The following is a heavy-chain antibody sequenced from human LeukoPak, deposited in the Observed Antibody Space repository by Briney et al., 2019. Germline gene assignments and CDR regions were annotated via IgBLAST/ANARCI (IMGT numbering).Heavy chain of an antibody. Sequence: PGGSLRLSCAASGFTFSSYTMHWVRQAPGKGLEWVAVISYDGTNKFSADSVRGRFTISRDNSKNALYLQMNSLRAEDTAVYYCARNLNYWGQGTLVTVSS. CDR2: ISYDGTNK. CDR3: ARNLNY. V-gene: IGHV3-30*04. CDR1: GFTFSSYT. J-gene: IGHJ4*02.